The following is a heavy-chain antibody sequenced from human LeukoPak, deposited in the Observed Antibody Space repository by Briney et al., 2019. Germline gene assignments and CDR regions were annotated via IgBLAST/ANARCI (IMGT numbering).Heavy chain of an antibody. D-gene: IGHD3-3*01. V-gene: IGHV1-18*01. CDR3: ARVNTIFGVVINLGY. Sequence: ASVKVSCKASGYTFTSYGISWVRQAPGQGLEWMGWISAYNGNTNYAQKLQGRVTMTTDTSTSTAYMELRSLRSDDTAVYYCARVNTIFGVVINLGYWGQGTLVTVSS. CDR1: GYTFTSYG. J-gene: IGHJ4*02. CDR2: ISAYNGNT.